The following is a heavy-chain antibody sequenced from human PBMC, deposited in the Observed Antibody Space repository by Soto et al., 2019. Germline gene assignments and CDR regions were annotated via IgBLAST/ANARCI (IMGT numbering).Heavy chain of an antibody. V-gene: IGHV3-20*04. Sequence: GGSLRLSCAASGFTFDDYGMSWVRQAPGKGLEWVSGINWNGGSTGYADSVKGRFTISRDNAKNSLYLQMNSLRAEDTALYYCARVFRSYYDSSGHDYWGQGTLVTVSS. CDR1: GFTFDDYG. CDR3: ARVFRSYYDSSGHDY. J-gene: IGHJ4*02. CDR2: INWNGGST. D-gene: IGHD3-22*01.